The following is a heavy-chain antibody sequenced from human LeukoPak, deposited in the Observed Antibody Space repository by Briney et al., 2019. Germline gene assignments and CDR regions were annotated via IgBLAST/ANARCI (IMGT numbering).Heavy chain of an antibody. CDR2: IYYSGST. J-gene: IGHJ6*02. Sequence: SETLSLTCTVSGGSISSYYWSWIRQPPGKGLEWIGYIYYSGSTNYNPSLKNRVTISVDTSKNQFSLKLSSVTAADTAVYYCARVGDDYGDSDYYGMDVWGQGTTVTVSS. V-gene: IGHV4-59*01. CDR1: GGSISSYY. D-gene: IGHD4-17*01. CDR3: ARVGDDYGDSDYYGMDV.